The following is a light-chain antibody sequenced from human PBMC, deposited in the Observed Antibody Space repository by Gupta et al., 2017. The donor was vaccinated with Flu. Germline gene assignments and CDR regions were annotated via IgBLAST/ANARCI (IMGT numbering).Light chain of an antibody. CDR2: GAS. Sequence: EIVLTQSPGTLSLSPGERATLSCRASQSISASYLAWYQQKPGQAPKLLIYGASNRATGIPDRFSGSGSGTDFTLTIRRLEPEDFAVYYCQQDDSSQWTFGQGTKVEIK. CDR3: QQDDSSQWT. V-gene: IGKV3-20*01. J-gene: IGKJ1*01. CDR1: QSISASY.